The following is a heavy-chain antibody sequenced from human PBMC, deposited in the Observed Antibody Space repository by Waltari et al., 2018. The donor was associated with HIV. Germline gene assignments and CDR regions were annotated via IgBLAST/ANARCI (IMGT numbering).Heavy chain of an antibody. CDR1: GFSFSSYA. CDR3: AKAPNVIQPSYYYYGMDV. V-gene: IGHV3-30*02. J-gene: IGHJ6*02. Sequence: QVQLVESGGGAVQPGGSLTLSCAASGFSFSSYAMQWVRQSPGKGLELVAFRRYDGSDECYSESVKGRFTISRDNFKNTLYLQMNSLRVEDTAVYYCAKAPNVIQPSYYYYGMDVWGQGTTVTVPS. CDR2: RRYDGSDE.